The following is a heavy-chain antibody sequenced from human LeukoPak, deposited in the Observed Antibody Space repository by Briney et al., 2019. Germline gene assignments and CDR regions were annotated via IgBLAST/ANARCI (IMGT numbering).Heavy chain of an antibody. CDR1: GFTFRTYD. D-gene: IGHD6-19*01. Sequence: PGGSLRLSCAASGFTFRTYDMNWVRQAPGKGLEWISYISSSGSTTHYADSVKDRFTVSRDDAKSSLYLQMSSLRAEDTAVYYCVKGGWLDYWGQGSLVTVSS. J-gene: IGHJ4*02. CDR3: VKGGWLDY. V-gene: IGHV3-48*03. CDR2: ISSSGSTT.